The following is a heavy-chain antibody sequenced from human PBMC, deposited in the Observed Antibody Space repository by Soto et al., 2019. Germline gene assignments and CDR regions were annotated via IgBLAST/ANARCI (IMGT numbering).Heavy chain of an antibody. V-gene: IGHV1-69*13. CDR3: ASGVLRMTTPMY. D-gene: IGHD4-17*01. CDR2: IIPIFGTA. CDR1: GGTFSSYA. Sequence: SVKVSCKASGGTFSSYAIGWVRQAPGQGLEWMGGIIPIFGTANYAQKFQGRVTITADESTSTAYMELSSLRSEDTAVYYCASGVLRMTTPMYWGEGTLVTVSS. J-gene: IGHJ4*02.